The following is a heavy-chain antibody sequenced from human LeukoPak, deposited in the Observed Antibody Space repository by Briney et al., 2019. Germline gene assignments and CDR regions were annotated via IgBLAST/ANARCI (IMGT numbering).Heavy chain of an antibody. D-gene: IGHD2-2*01. CDR3: TRDSYCSSTSCYRGHFDS. Sequence: PGGSLRLSCAASGFTVSSNYMSWVRQAPGKGLEWVSIIYSGGSTYYAYSVKGRFTISRDNSKNTLYLQMNSLRAEDTAVYYCTRDSYCSSTSCYRGHFDSWGQGTLVTVSS. CDR2: IYSGGST. V-gene: IGHV3-66*01. J-gene: IGHJ4*02. CDR1: GFTVSSNY.